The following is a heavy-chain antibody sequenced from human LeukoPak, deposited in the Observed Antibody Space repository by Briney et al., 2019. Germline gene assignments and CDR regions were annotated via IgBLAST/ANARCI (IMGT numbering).Heavy chain of an antibody. CDR3: AKEGITVTTYYFDY. CDR2: ISSSSSYI. Sequence: GGSLRLSCAASGFTFSSYSMNWVRQAPGKGLEWVSSISSSSSYIYYADSVRGRITISRDNAKNSLYLQMNSLRAEDTAVYYCAKEGITVTTYYFDYWGQGTLVTVSS. CDR1: GFTFSSYS. D-gene: IGHD4-17*01. J-gene: IGHJ4*02. V-gene: IGHV3-21*01.